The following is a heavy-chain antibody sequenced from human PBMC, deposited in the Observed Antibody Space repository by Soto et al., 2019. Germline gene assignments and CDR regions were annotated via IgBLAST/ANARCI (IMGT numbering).Heavy chain of an antibody. CDR2: ISWDGGST. Sequence: EVQLVESGGVVVQPGGSLRLSCAASGFTFDDYTMHWVRQAPGKGLEWVSLISWDGGSTYYADSVKGRFTISRDNSKNSLYLQMNSLRTEDTALYYCAKDITGSDRYRYFDYWGQGILVTVSS. V-gene: IGHV3-43*01. J-gene: IGHJ4*02. D-gene: IGHD1-1*01. CDR1: GFTFDDYT. CDR3: AKDITGSDRYRYFDY.